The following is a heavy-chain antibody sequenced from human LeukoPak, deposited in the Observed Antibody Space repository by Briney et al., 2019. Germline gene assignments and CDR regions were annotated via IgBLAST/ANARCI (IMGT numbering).Heavy chain of an antibody. D-gene: IGHD2-2*01. CDR1: GGTFSSYA. CDR3: ARCRYCSSTSCLGHYYYYGMDV. J-gene: IGHJ6*02. V-gene: IGHV1-69*01. Sequence: ASVKVSCKASGGTFSSYAISWVRQAPGQGLEWMGGIIPIFGTANYAQKFQGRVTITADESTSTAYMELSSLRSEDTAVYYCARCRYCSSTSCLGHYYYYGMDVWGQGTTVTVSS. CDR2: IIPIFGTA.